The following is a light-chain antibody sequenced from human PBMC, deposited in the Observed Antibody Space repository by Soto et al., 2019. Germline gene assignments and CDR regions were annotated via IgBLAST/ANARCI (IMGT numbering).Light chain of an antibody. J-gene: IGLJ1*01. CDR3: KSYAGSNTYV. V-gene: IGLV2-8*01. Sequence: YALPAPPSASGSPAHSVTISCTGTKNGIVVYDFVSWYHHHPGKAPRLIIYEVVQRPSGVPDRFSGSKSGNTASLTVSGLQAADEAHYFCKSYAGSNTYVFGSGTNVTVL. CDR2: EVV. CDR1: KNGIVVYDF.